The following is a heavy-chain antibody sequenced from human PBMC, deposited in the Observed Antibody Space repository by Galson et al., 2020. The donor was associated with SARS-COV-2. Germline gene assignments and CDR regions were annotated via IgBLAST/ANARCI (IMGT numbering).Heavy chain of an antibody. J-gene: IGHJ3*01. CDR2: LYEGGDT. Sequence: GGSLRLSCAASGFTVSRHYMTWVRQAPGKGLEWVSVLYEGGDTYYADSVKGRFTISRDKSKNTLYLQMIGLRAEDTAVYYCARGGARSFDLWGRGTM. CDR3: ARGGARSFDL. V-gene: IGHV3-53*01. CDR1: GFTVSRHY.